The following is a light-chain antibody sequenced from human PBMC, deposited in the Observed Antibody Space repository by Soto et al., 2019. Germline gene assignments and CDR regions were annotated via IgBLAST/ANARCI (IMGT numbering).Light chain of an antibody. CDR2: GAS. J-gene: IGKJ5*01. CDR3: QQYYDWPTIT. CDR1: ESVRSN. V-gene: IGKV3-15*01. Sequence: EIVMTQSPATLSVPPGDRATLSCRASESVRSNLVWYQQKPGQAPRLLIYGASIRAADIPARFSGSGSGTEFTLTISTLQSQDFAIYYCQQYYDWPTITFGQGTRLE.